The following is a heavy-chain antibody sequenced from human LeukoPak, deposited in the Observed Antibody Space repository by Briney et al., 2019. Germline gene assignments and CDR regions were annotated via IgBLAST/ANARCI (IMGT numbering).Heavy chain of an antibody. D-gene: IGHD3-9*01. CDR1: GFTFSSYW. J-gene: IGHJ6*02. CDR2: INGDGRNI. CDR3: TRDLMDYDVSTGLHHYYMDV. Sequence: GGSLRLSCVASGFTFSSYWMHWVRQDPRKGLVWVSRINGDGRNINYADSVRGRFTISRDNAKNTLYLQMNTLRVEDTAVYYCTRDLMDYDVSTGLHHYYMDVWGQGTTVTVFS. V-gene: IGHV3-74*01.